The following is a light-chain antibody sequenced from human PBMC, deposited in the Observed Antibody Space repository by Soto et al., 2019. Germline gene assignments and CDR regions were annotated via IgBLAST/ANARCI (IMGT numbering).Light chain of an antibody. CDR1: SSDVGAYKY. Sequence: QSALTQPPSASGSPGQSVTISCTGTSSDVGAYKYVSWYQQYPGKAPKLMIYEVTKRPSGVPDRFSGSKSGNTASLTVSGLQAEDEADYYCTSYVGNDIWVFXGGTKVTVL. CDR2: EVT. J-gene: IGLJ3*02. CDR3: TSYVGNDIWV. V-gene: IGLV2-8*01.